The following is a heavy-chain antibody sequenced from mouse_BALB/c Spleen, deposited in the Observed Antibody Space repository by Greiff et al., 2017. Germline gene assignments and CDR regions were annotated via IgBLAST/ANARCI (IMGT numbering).Heavy chain of an antibody. J-gene: IGHJ3*01. CDR2: INSNGGST. V-gene: IGHV5-6-3*01. D-gene: IGHD2-14*01. CDR1: GFTFSSYG. CDR3: ASYYRYDGFAY. Sequence: DVHLVESGGGLVQPGGSLKLSCAASGFTFSSYGMSWVRQTPDKRLELVATINSNGGSTYYPDSVKGRFTISRDNAKNTLYLQMSSLKSEDTAMYYCASYYRYDGFAYWGQGTLVTVSA.